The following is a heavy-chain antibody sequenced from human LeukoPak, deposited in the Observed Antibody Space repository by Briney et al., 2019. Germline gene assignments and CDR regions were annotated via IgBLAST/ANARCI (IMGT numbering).Heavy chain of an antibody. J-gene: IGHJ4*02. CDR1: GFTFSSYG. CDR2: IRYDGSNK. V-gene: IGHV3-30*02. D-gene: IGHD6-19*01. Sequence: PGGSLRLSCAASGFTFSSYGMHWVRQAPGKGLEWVAFIRYDGSNKYYADSVKGRFTISRDNSKNTLYLQMNSLRAEDTAVYYCAKPDQGSAQWLPCDYWGQGTLVTVSS. CDR3: AKPDQGSAQWLPCDY.